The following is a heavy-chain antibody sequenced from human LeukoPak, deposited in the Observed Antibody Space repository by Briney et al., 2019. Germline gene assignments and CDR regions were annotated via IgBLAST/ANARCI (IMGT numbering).Heavy chain of an antibody. CDR2: ISYDGSNK. CDR3: VRDNGFYFVAGTFDY. D-gene: IGHD6-19*01. J-gene: IGHJ4*02. V-gene: IGHV3-30*04. CDR1: GFTFSSYA. Sequence: PGRSLRLSCAASGFTFSSYAMHWVRQAPGKGLEWVAVISYDGSNKYYADSVKGRFTISRDNSKNTLYLQMNSLRAEDTAVYYCVRDNGFYFVAGTFDYWGQGTLVTVSS.